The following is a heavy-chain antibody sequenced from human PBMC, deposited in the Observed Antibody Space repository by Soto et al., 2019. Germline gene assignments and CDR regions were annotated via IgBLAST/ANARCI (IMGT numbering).Heavy chain of an antibody. Sequence: EVQLVEFGGGLVKPGGSLRLSCAASGFTFSSYSMNWVRQAPGKGLEWVSSISSRSSYIYYADSVKGRFTISRDNAKNSLYLQMNSLRADDTAVYYCARDRGGDSRLYYFDYWGQGTLVTVSS. CDR2: ISSRSSYI. V-gene: IGHV3-21*01. D-gene: IGHD4-17*01. CDR1: GFTFSSYS. CDR3: ARDRGGDSRLYYFDY. J-gene: IGHJ4*02.